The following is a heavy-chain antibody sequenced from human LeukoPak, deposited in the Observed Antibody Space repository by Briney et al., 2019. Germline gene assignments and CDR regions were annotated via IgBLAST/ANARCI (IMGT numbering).Heavy chain of an antibody. V-gene: IGHV3-30*18. J-gene: IGHJ6*02. CDR1: GFTFSSYG. CDR2: ISYDGSNK. Sequence: GRSLRLSCAASGFTFSSYGMHWVRQAPGKGLEWVAVISYDGSNKYYADSVKGRFTISRDNSKNTLHLQMNSLRAEDTAVYYCAKDSGAAAGTLYYYYYGMDVWGQGTTVTVSS. D-gene: IGHD6-13*01. CDR3: AKDSGAAAGTLYYYYYGMDV.